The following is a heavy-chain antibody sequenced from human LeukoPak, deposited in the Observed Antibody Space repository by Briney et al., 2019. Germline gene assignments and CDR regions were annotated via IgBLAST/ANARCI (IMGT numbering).Heavy chain of an antibody. J-gene: IGHJ4*02. V-gene: IGHV3-30*04. CDR1: GFTFSNYA. D-gene: IGHD4/OR15-4a*01. CDR3: AKEGRYGDYFDY. Sequence: GGSLRLSCAASGFTFSNYAMHWVRQAPGKGLEWVAVISYHGSNKYYADSVKGRFTISRDNSKNTLFLQMNSLRAEDTAVYYCAKEGRYGDYFDYWGQGTLVTVSS. CDR2: ISYHGSNK.